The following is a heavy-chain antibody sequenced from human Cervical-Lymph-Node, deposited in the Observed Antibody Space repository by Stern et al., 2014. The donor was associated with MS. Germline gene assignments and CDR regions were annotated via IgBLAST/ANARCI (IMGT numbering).Heavy chain of an antibody. V-gene: IGHV3-30*04. Sequence: QLVQSGGGVVQPGGSLRLSCVVSGFTFSNHAMHWVRPAPGKGLEWGTVISYAGRNEYYTDSVQGRFTVSRDHSKNTLYLQMTSLRPDDTAVYYCARATSTTTVTTPYYGLDVWGQGTTVTVSS. CDR1: GFTFSNHA. CDR3: ARATSTTTVTTPYYGLDV. J-gene: IGHJ6*02. CDR2: ISYAGRNE. D-gene: IGHD4-17*01.